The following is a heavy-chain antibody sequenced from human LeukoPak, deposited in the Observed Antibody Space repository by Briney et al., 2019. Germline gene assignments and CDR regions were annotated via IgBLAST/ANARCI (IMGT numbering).Heavy chain of an antibody. CDR1: VYTFTESA. D-gene: IGHD4-17*01. Sequence: VGSLRLSCAPPVYTFTESAISRVRQAPGKGLEWVSLISGSGGSTYYADSVKGRFTIFRDNCKNSLYLQMYSLRGDDTAMYYCASPGESFGDSGVDYWGQGILVTVSS. J-gene: IGHJ4*02. CDR2: ISGSGGST. CDR3: ASPGESFGDSGVDY. V-gene: IGHV3-23*01.